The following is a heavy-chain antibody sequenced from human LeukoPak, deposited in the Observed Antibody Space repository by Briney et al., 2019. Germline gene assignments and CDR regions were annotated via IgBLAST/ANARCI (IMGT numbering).Heavy chain of an antibody. CDR1: GFTFSSYA. J-gene: IGHJ4*02. D-gene: IGHD4-17*01. Sequence: GGSMRLSCAASGFTFSSYAMSWVRQAPGKGLEWVSDISASAGSTFYADSVKGRFTISRDNSKNTLYVQMNSLRAEDTAVYYCAKKESTVTTFFENWGQGTLVTVSS. V-gene: IGHV3-23*01. CDR2: ISASAGST. CDR3: AKKESTVTTFFEN.